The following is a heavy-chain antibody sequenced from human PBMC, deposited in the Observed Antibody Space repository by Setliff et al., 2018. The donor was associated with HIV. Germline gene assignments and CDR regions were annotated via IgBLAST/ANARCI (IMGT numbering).Heavy chain of an antibody. CDR1: GGSFSAYY. CDR2: ISHSGIS. D-gene: IGHD3-3*01. Sequence: PSETLSLTCAVYGGSFSAYYWSWIRQPPGKGLEWIGEISHSGISNFNPSLKSRVTVLLDTSKKQFSLKLNSVTAADTAVYFCARGSGFWSGQLDYWGQGTLVTSPQ. CDR3: ARGSGFWSGQLDY. J-gene: IGHJ4*02. V-gene: IGHV4-34*01.